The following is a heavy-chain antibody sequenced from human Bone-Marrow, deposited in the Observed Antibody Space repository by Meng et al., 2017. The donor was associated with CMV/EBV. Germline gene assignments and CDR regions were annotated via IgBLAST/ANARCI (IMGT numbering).Heavy chain of an antibody. J-gene: IGHJ6*02. CDR1: GDSVSRNSAA. V-gene: IGHV6-1*01. Sequence: SETLSLTCAISGDSVSRNSAAWNWIRQSPSRGLEWLGRTYYRSKWYNDYAVSVKSRITINPDTSKNQFSLQLNSVTPEDTAVYYCARDRLEWLLLDYYGMDVWGQGTTVTVSS. CDR3: ARDRLEWLLLDYYGMDV. D-gene: IGHD3-3*01. CDR2: TYYRSKWYN.